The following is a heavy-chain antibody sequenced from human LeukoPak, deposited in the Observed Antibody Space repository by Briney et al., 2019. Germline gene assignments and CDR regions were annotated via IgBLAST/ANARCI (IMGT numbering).Heavy chain of an antibody. V-gene: IGHV4-30-2*01. D-gene: IGHD1-26*01. Sequence: SQTLSLTCTVSGGSISSGGYYWSWIRQPPGKGLEWNGYIYHSGSTYYNPSLKSRVTISVDRSKNQFSLKLSSVTAADTAVYYCARSGRSGSYYATGAFDIWGQGTMVTVSS. CDR1: GGSISSGGYY. J-gene: IGHJ3*02. CDR3: ARSGRSGSYYATGAFDI. CDR2: IYHSGST.